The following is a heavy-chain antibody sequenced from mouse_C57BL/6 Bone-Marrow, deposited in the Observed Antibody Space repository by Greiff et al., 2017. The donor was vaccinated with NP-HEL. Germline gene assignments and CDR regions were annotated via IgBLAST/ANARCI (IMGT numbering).Heavy chain of an antibody. Sequence: QVHVKQPGAELVKPGASVKLSCKASGYTFTSYWMHWVKQRPGQGLEWIGMIHPNSGSTNYNEKFKSKATLTVDKSSSTAYMQLSSLTSEDSAVYYCARGGLLFWFAYWGQGTLVTVSA. CDR3: ARGGLLFWFAY. J-gene: IGHJ3*01. V-gene: IGHV1-64*01. CDR2: IHPNSGST. D-gene: IGHD2-10*01. CDR1: GYTFTSYW.